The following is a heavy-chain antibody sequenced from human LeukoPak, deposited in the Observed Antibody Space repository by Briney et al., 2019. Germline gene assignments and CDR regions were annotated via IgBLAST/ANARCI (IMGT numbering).Heavy chain of an antibody. CDR1: GGTFSSYA. J-gene: IGHJ6*02. CDR2: IIPILGIA. CDR3: ARDLLGTNGANYGMDV. D-gene: IGHD3-10*01. Sequence: ASVKVSCKASGGTFSSYAISWVRQAPGQGLEWMGRIIPILGIANYAQKFQGRVTITADKSTSTAYMELSSLRSEDTAVYYCARDLLGTNGANYGMDVWAQGTTVTVS. V-gene: IGHV1-69*04.